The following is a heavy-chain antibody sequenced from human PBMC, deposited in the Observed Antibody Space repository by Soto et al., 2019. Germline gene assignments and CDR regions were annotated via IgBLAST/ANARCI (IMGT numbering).Heavy chain of an antibody. D-gene: IGHD5-12*01. CDR3: ARAGRDGYNGYFDY. J-gene: IGHJ4*02. CDR2: INHSGST. CDR1: GGSFSGYY. Sequence: SETLSLTCAVYGGSFSGYYWGWIRQPPGKGLEWIGEINHSGSTNYNPSLKSRVTISVDTSKNQFSLKLSSVTAADTAVYYCARAGRDGYNGYFDYWGQGTLVTVSS. V-gene: IGHV4-34*01.